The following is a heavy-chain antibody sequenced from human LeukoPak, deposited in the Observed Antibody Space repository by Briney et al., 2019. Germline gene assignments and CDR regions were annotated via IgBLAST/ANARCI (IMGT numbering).Heavy chain of an antibody. D-gene: IGHD3-9*01. CDR3: ARDRLADYDILTGYCYPTSNDY. CDR2: ISAYNGNT. V-gene: IGHV1-18*01. J-gene: IGHJ4*02. Sequence: GASVKVSCKASGYTFTSYGISWVRQAPGQGLEWMGWISAYNGNTNYAQKLQGRVTMTTDTSTSTAYMELRSLRSDDTAVYYCARDRLADYDILTGYCYPTSNDYWGQGTLVTVSS. CDR1: GYTFTSYG.